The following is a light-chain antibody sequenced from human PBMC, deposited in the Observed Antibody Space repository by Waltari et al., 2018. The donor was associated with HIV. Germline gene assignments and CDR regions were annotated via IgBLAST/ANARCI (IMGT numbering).Light chain of an antibody. V-gene: IGLV1-36*01. CDR2: YDD. J-gene: IGLJ2*01. Sequence: QSVLTQPPSVSEAPRQRVTISCSGISSNIGNNAVNWYQQLPGKPPKLLIYYDDLLASGVSDRFSGSKSGTSASLAISGLQSEDESDYYCAAWDDSLNGVVFGGGTKLTVL. CDR1: SSNIGNNA. CDR3: AAWDDSLNGVV.